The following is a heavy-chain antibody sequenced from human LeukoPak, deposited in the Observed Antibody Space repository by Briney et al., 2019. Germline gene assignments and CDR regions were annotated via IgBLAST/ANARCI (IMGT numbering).Heavy chain of an antibody. CDR1: GGSISSYY. CDR2: LYYSGST. D-gene: IGHD6-6*01. J-gene: IGHJ4*02. CDR3: ARRHVEYSSSSDPYYFDY. Sequence: SETLSFTCTVSGGSISSYYWTWIRQPPGKGLEWIGSLYYSGSTNYNPSLKSRVTISVDTSKNRFSLKLSSVTAADTAVYYCARRHVEYSSSSDPYYFDYWGQGTLVTVSS. V-gene: IGHV4-59*01.